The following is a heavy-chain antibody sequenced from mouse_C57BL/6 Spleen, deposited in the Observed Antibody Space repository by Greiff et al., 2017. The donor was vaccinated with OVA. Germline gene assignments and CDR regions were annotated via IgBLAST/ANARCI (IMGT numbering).Heavy chain of an antibody. CDR3: AREGAARATGGLDY. D-gene: IGHD3-1*01. Sequence: QVQLKESGAELVKPGASVKISCKASGYAFSSYWMNWVKQRPGKGLEWIGQIYPGDGDTNYNGKFKGKATLTADKSSSTAYMQLSSLTSEDSAVYFCAREGAARATGGLDYWGQGTLVTVSA. J-gene: IGHJ3*01. CDR1: GYAFSSYW. CDR2: IYPGDGDT. V-gene: IGHV1-80*01.